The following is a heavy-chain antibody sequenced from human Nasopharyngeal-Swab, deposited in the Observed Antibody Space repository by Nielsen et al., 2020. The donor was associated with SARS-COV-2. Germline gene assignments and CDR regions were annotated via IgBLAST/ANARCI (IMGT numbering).Heavy chain of an antibody. J-gene: IGHJ4*02. Sequence: GGSLSLSCAASGFTFSGYPMHWVRPAPGKGLEWVSAISYDGTHKYYTDSVKGRFTVSRDNSKSTLYLQMDSLRAEDTAVYYCARDSVYYGSRRFLPGFGGQGTLVTVSS. D-gene: IGHD3-22*01. CDR2: ISYDGTHK. CDR3: ARDSVYYGSRRFLPGF. CDR1: GFTFSGYP. V-gene: IGHV3-30-3*01.